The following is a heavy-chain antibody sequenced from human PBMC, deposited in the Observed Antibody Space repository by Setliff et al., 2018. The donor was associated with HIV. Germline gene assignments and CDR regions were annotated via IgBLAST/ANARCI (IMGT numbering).Heavy chain of an antibody. V-gene: IGHV4-59*05. Sequence: PSETLSLTCTVSGGSIRSYYWSWIRQPAGKGLEWIGSIHYSGSTYYNPSLKSRVTISVDTSKNQFSLKLSSVTAADTAVYYCARHHYSNWFDPWGQGTLVTVSS. J-gene: IGHJ5*02. D-gene: IGHD2-15*01. CDR2: IHYSGST. CDR1: GGSIRSYY. CDR3: ARHHYSNWFDP.